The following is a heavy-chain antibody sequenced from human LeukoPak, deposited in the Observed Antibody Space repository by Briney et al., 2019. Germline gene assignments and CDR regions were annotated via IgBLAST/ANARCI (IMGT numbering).Heavy chain of an antibody. CDR3: AGDDAYMRLGA. CDR2: IQSDGSKI. CDR1: GFTFHSHG. Sequence: PGRSLRLSCVASGFTFHSHGMHWVRQAPGKGLEWVAAIQSDGSKIYYGDSAKGRFSISRDDSRNTLYLEMNSLRDEDTAVYYCAGDDAYMRLGAWGQGTIVTVSS. J-gene: IGHJ5*02. V-gene: IGHV3-33*05. D-gene: IGHD3-16*01.